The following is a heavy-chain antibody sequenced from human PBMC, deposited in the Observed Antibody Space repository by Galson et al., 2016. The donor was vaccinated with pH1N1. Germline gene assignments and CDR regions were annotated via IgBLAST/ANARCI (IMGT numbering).Heavy chain of an antibody. V-gene: IGHV3-23*01. CDR3: AKNIREAAAANDAFDI. D-gene: IGHD6-13*01. Sequence: SLRLSCAASGFSLSSYGLTWVRRAPGKGLEWVSSISGSGGRTYYAGSVKGRFIISRDNSKNTMYLQMNILRVEDTATYYCAKNIREAAAANDAFDIWGQGTMVTVSS. CDR2: ISGSGGRT. J-gene: IGHJ3*02. CDR1: GFSLSSYG.